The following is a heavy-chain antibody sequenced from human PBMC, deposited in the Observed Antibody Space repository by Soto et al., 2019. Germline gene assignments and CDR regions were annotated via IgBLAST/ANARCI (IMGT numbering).Heavy chain of an antibody. V-gene: IGHV5-10-1*03. J-gene: IGHJ4*02. CDR3: AIRTPSNDY. CDR1: GYSFTNYW. D-gene: IGHD1-7*01. CDR2: IDPSDSYT. Sequence: EVQLVQSGAEVKKPGESLRISCKGSGYSFTNYWISWVRQMPGKGLEWMGRIDPSDSYTNYSPSFQGHVTISIDKSISSAYVQWSSLKASYTAIYYCAIRTPSNDYWGQGTLVTVSS.